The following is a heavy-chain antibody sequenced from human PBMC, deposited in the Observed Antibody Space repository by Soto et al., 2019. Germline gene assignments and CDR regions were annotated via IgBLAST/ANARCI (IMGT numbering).Heavy chain of an antibody. CDR2: ILYDGTSK. J-gene: IGHJ4*02. D-gene: IGHD2-2*01. CDR3: ASERTNCWFQFDY. V-gene: IGHV3-30*04. CDR1: GFAFSSDYA. Sequence: GGSLRLSCAASGFAFSSDYAMHWVRQAPGKGLEWLAVILYDGTSKYNADSVEGRFTISRDNSKNTLYLQMSSLSAEDTAVYHGASERTNCWFQFDYWGQGTLVNVSS.